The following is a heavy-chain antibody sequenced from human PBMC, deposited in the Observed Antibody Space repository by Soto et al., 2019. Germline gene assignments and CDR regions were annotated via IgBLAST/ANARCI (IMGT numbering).Heavy chain of an antibody. D-gene: IGHD6-19*01. V-gene: IGHV4-39*01. CDR2: LYYSGST. J-gene: IGHJ4*02. Sequence: QLQLQESGPGLVKPSETLSLTCAVSGGSISSSSYYWGWIRQPPGKGLEWIGSLYYSGSTYYTPSLQSRVAISVDTSKNQFSLKLNSVTAADTAVYYCARRTVNIRTFYSGLKTHCFDYWGQGTLGTVSS. CDR1: GGSISSSSYY. CDR3: ARRTVNIRTFYSGLKTHCFDY.